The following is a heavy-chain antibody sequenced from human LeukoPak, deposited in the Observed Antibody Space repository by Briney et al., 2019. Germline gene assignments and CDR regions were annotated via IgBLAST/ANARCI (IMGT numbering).Heavy chain of an antibody. CDR3: ARKNWFDP. CDR2: MNPNSGNT. J-gene: IGHJ5*02. Sequence: ASVKVSCKASGGTFSSYAISWVRQATGQGLEWMGWMNPNSGNTGYAQKFQGRVTMTRNTSISTAYMELSSLGSEDTAVYYCARKNWFDPWGQGTLVTVSS. CDR1: GGTFSSYA. V-gene: IGHV1-8*02.